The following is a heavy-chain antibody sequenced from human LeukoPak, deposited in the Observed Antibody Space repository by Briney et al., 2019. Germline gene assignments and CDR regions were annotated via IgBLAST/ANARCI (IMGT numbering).Heavy chain of an antibody. CDR1: GLSLSNYP. V-gene: IGHV3-30*07. J-gene: IGHJ4*02. CDR3: ARGVLPGVIHWSLDY. Sequence: GGSLRLSCEASGLSLSNYPMHWVRQAPGKGLERITLITYDGAFDGGKTYYADSVKGRFTISRDNARNSLYLQMDSLRAEDTAVYYCARGVLPGVIHWSLDYWGQGALVTVSS. CDR2: ITYDGAFDGGKT. D-gene: IGHD2-2*02.